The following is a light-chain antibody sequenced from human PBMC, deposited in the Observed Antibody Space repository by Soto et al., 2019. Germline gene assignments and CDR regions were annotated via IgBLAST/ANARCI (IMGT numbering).Light chain of an antibody. Sequence: EIVMTQSPATLSVSPGERATLSCRASQSVSSNLAWYQQKPGQAPRLLIYGASTRATGIPARFSGSGSGTELTLNISSLQSEDFAVYYCQQYNNWLTFGGGNKVEIK. CDR1: QSVSSN. J-gene: IGKJ4*01. CDR2: GAS. V-gene: IGKV3-15*01. CDR3: QQYNNWLT.